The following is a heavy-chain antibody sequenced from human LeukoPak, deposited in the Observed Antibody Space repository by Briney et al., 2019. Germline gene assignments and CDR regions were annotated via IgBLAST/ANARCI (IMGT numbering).Heavy chain of an antibody. D-gene: IGHD3-10*01. V-gene: IGHV3-21*04. CDR2: ISSSSSYI. CDR1: GFTFSSYS. CDR3: AKSSSYYGSGGYQDF. Sequence: GGSLRLSCAASGFTFSSYSMNWVRQAPGKGLEWVSSISSSSSYIYYADSVKGRFTISRDNARNSLYLQMNSLRPEDTALYYCAKSSSYYGSGGYQDFWGQGTLVTVSS. J-gene: IGHJ4*02.